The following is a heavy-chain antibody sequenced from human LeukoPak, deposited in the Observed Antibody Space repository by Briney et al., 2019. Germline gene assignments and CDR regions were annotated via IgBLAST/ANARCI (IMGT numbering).Heavy chain of an antibody. Sequence: GGSLRLSCVASGFTLSSNWMHWVRQAPGKGLEWVSRIKNDGSRTTYADSVKGRFTISRDNVRNTLYLQMSSLRAEDTAVYYCVRSDWFDPWGQGTLVTVSS. V-gene: IGHV3-74*03. CDR1: GFTLSSNW. CDR3: VRSDWFDP. J-gene: IGHJ5*02. CDR2: IKNDGSRT.